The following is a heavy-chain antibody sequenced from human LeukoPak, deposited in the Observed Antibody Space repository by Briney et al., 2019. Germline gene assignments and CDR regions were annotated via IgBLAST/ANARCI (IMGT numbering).Heavy chain of an antibody. CDR3: ARDGGVRYSYGPGWFDP. Sequence: SETLSLTCTVSGYSISSGYYWGWIRQPPGKGLEWIGSIYHSGSTYYNPSLKSRVTISVDTSKNQFSLKLSSVTAADTAVYYCARDGGVRYSYGPGWFDPWGQGTLVTVSS. D-gene: IGHD5-18*01. J-gene: IGHJ5*02. V-gene: IGHV4-38-2*02. CDR2: IYHSGST. CDR1: GYSISSGYY.